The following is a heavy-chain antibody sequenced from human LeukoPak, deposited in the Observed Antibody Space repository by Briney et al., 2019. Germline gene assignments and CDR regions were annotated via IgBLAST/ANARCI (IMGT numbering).Heavy chain of an antibody. CDR3: AKVNREYYYDSSGYYSFDY. J-gene: IGHJ4*02. CDR2: ISGSGGST. V-gene: IGHV3-23*01. CDR1: GFTFSSYA. D-gene: IGHD3-22*01. Sequence: GGSLRLSCAASGFTFSSYAMSWVRQAPGKGLEWVSAISGSGGSTYYADSVKSRFTISRDSSKNTLYLQINSLRAEDTAVYYCAKVNREYYYDSSGYYSFDYWGQGTLVTVSS.